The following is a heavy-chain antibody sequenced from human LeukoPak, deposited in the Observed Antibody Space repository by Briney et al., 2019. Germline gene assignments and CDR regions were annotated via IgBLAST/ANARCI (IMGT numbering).Heavy chain of an antibody. J-gene: IGHJ1*01. D-gene: IGHD3-22*01. CDR2: MNPKSGNS. CDR3: VDPDR. V-gene: IGHV1-8*01. Sequence: PLASVKVSCKASGYTFSSFDINWVRQAPGQGLEWMGWMNPKSGNSGYAQKFQGRVTMTRNTSIATAYMEVSNLRFDDTAVYYCVDPDRWGQGTLVTVSS. CDR1: GYTFSSFD.